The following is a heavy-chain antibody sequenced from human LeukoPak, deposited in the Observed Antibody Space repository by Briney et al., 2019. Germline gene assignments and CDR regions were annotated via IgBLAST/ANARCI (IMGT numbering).Heavy chain of an antibody. D-gene: IGHD6-19*01. J-gene: IGHJ4*02. Sequence: GRSLRLSCAASGFTFSSYAMHWVRQAPGMGLEWVSAIWYDGTNKYYADSVKGRFTISRDNSKNTLYLQMNSLRAEDTAVYYCARDDSGWVDYWGQGTLVTVSS. CDR1: GFTFSSYA. CDR3: ARDDSGWVDY. CDR2: IWYDGTNK. V-gene: IGHV3-33*01.